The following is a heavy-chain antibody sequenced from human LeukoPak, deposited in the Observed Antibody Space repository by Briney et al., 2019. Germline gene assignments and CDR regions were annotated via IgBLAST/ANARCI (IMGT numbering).Heavy chain of an antibody. J-gene: IGHJ4*02. V-gene: IGHV3-20*04. CDR3: ARDLPQIEY. D-gene: IGHD3-22*01. CDR1: GFTFDDYD. CDR2: LSWNGGST. Sequence: PGGSLRLSCAASGFTFDDYDMNWIRLAPGKGLEWVSGLSWNGGSTGYADSVKGRFTISRDNAKNSLYLQMNSLRAEDTALYYCARDLPQIEYWGQGTLVTVSS.